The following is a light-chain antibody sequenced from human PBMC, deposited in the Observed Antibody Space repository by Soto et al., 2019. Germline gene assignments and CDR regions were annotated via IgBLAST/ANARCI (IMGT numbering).Light chain of an antibody. Sequence: IQLTQSPSSLSASVGDRVTITCRASQGISSYLAWYQQKPGKAPKLLIYAASTLQSEVPSRFSGSGSGTDFNHPISRPQPDDFATDCCQQLNSYPRTFGQGTQVDIK. CDR3: QQLNSYPRT. V-gene: IGKV1-9*01. CDR2: AAS. J-gene: IGKJ1*01. CDR1: QGISSY.